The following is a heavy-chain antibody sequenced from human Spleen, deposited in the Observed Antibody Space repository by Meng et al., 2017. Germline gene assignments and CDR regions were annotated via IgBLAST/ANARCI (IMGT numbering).Heavy chain of an antibody. Sequence: QVRLGQSGAQVKRPGASVKFSCKASGYTFPDYWLHWVRRAPGQGLEWMGRINPKSGDTHYAQRFQGRVTMTGDTSISTAYMELSGLRSDDTAMYYCARDEDISAAGKLFGDYWGQGTLVTVSS. V-gene: IGHV1-2*06. CDR2: INPKSGDT. CDR3: ARDEDISAAGKLFGDY. J-gene: IGHJ4*02. D-gene: IGHD6-13*01. CDR1: GYTFPDYW.